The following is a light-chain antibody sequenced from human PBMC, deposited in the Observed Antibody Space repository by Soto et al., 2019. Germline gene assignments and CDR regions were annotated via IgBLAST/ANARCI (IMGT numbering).Light chain of an antibody. CDR2: SNA. V-gene: IGLV1-44*01. CDR3: SSYTNINTRACV. J-gene: IGLJ1*01. CDR1: SSNIGSNT. Sequence: QSVLTQPPSASGTPGQRVTISCSGTSSNIGSNTVNWYQQLPGAAPKVVIYSNALRPSGVPDRFSGSKSGTSASLAISGLQPEDEAEYYCSSYTNINTRACVFGTGTKLTVL.